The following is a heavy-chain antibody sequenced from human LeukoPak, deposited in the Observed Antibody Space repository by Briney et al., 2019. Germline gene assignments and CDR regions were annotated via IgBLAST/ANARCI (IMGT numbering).Heavy chain of an antibody. D-gene: IGHD7-27*01. V-gene: IGHV3-23*01. Sequence: GGSLRLSCAASGFTFSNHGMNWVRQAPGKGLEWLSGVSPPGGGTYYADSVKGRFTISRDDSKNTLSLQMNSLRVEDTAVYHCARDLAWGAFDYWGQGTLVTVSS. CDR1: GFTFSNHG. CDR3: ARDLAWGAFDY. CDR2: VSPPGGGT. J-gene: IGHJ4*02.